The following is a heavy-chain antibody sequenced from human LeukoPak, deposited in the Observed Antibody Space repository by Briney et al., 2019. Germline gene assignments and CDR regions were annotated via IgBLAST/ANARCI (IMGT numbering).Heavy chain of an antibody. CDR1: GGSFSGYY. Sequence: SETLSLTCAVYGGSFSGYYWSWIRPPPGKGLEWIGEINHSGSTNYNPSLKSRVTISVDTSKNQFSLKLSSVTAADTAVYYCARGIAADGSYGMDVWGQGTTVTVSS. D-gene: IGHD6-13*01. CDR3: ARGIAADGSYGMDV. J-gene: IGHJ6*02. CDR2: INHSGST. V-gene: IGHV4-34*01.